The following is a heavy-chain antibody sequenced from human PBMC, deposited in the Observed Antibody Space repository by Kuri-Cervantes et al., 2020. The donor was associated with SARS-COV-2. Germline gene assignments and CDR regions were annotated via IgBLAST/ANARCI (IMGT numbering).Heavy chain of an antibody. CDR3: ARFGGNWHQDDAMDV. CDR1: GGSFSGYY. Sequence: GSLRLSCAVYGGSFSGYYWSWIRQPPGKGLEWIGEINHSGSTNYNPSLKSRVTISVDTSKNQFSLKLSSVTAADTAVYYCARFGGNWHQDDAMDVWGQGTTVTFSS. CDR2: INHSGST. J-gene: IGHJ6*02. D-gene: IGHD4-23*01. V-gene: IGHV4-34*01.